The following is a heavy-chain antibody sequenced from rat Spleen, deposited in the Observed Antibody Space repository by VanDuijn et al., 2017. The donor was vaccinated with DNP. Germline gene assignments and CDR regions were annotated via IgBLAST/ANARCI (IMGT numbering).Heavy chain of an antibody. D-gene: IGHD3-1*01. CDR3: ARWPLAY. J-gene: IGHJ3*01. CDR2: ITPDGSTT. Sequence: EVQLVESGGGSVQPGSPLKLSCAASGFSFRSNWLNWIRQAPGKGLEWVASITPDGSTTYYPDTVKGRFMISKDDAKSTLYLQLNSLRSEDTATYYCARWPLAYWGQGTLVTVSS. CDR1: GFSFRSNW. V-gene: IGHV5-35*01.